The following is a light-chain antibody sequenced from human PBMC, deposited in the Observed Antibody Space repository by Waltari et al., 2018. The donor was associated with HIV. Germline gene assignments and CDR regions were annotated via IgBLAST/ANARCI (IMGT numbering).Light chain of an antibody. Sequence: QSALTQPASVSGAPGQSITISCTGTSSDVGGFNLVSGYQHHPGKAPKLIIYEVTQRPPGVSSRFAGSKSGNTASLTISGLQADDEADYHCCSYVGIRTLLFGGGTKVTVL. CDR1: SSDVGGFNL. J-gene: IGLJ3*02. CDR2: EVT. CDR3: CSYVGIRTLL. V-gene: IGLV2-23*02.